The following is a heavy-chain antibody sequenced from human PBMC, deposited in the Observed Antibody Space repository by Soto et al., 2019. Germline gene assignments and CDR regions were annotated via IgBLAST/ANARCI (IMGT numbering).Heavy chain of an antibody. J-gene: IGHJ4*02. V-gene: IGHV3-30-3*01. CDR3: ARAISSIAAPSDY. CDR2: ISYDGSNK. CDR1: GFTFSSYA. D-gene: IGHD6-6*01. Sequence: GGSLRLSCAASGFTFSSYAMHWVRQAPGKGLEWVAVISYDGSNKYYAGSVKGRFTISRDNSKNTLYLQMNSLRAEDTAVYYCARAISSIAAPSDYWGQGTLVTVSS.